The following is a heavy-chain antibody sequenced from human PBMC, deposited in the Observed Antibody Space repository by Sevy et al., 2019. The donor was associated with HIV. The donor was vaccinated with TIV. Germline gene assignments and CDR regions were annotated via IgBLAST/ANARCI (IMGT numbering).Heavy chain of an antibody. V-gene: IGHV3-30*18. CDR1: GLPFSRLG. CDR3: ANSRGKYDGSIWLYYYYAVDV. Sequence: GGSLRLSCVASGLPFSRLGMHWVRQAPGRGLEWVAIISNDGSDKEDADSVKGRFTISRDNSKDMLYLQMNSLRLEDTAVYYCANSRGKYDGSIWLYYYYAVDVWGQGTTVTVSS. J-gene: IGHJ6*02. CDR2: ISNDGSDK. D-gene: IGHD3-10*01.